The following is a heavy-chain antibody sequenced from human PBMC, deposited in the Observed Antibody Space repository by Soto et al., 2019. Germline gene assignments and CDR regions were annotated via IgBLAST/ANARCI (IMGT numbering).Heavy chain of an antibody. J-gene: IGHJ4*02. V-gene: IGHV4-59*11. D-gene: IGHD2-2*03. CDR1: GDSSRSHS. CDR2: IHYNGNT. Sequence: PSQTLSLTYSVSGDSSRSHSWSWIRQPPGKGLEWIGNIHYNGNTKYSPSLKSRVTMSVDTSKNHFSLKLISVTTADTAVYFCAREGNLGRWIQPLHSWGQGTLVTVSS. CDR3: AREGNLGRWIQPLHS.